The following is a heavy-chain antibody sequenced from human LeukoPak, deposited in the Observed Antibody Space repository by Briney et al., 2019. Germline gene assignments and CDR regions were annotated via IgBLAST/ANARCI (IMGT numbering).Heavy chain of an antibody. J-gene: IGHJ3*02. CDR1: GFTFTNAW. Sequence: GGSLRLSCAASGFTFTNAWMSWVRQAPGKGLEWVGRIKSKTDGGTADYAAPVKGRFGISRDDTKNTLLLQINSLKNEDTAVYYCTTDPYYYDSSALDAFDIWGQGTMVTVSS. CDR3: TTDPYYYDSSALDAFDI. CDR2: IKSKTDGGTA. V-gene: IGHV3-15*01. D-gene: IGHD3-22*01.